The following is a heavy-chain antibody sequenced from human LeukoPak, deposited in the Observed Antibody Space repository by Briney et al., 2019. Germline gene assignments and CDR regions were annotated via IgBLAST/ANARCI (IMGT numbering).Heavy chain of an antibody. V-gene: IGHV4-31*03. CDR3: ARVVDFDWLSHDAFDI. CDR1: GGSISSGGYY. CDR2: IYYSEST. Sequence: SQTLSLTCTVSGGSISSGGYYWSWIRQHPGKGLEWLGYIYYSESTYYNPSLKSRVTISVDTSKNQFSLKLSSVTAADTAVYYCARVVDFDWLSHDAFDIWGQGTMVTVSS. D-gene: IGHD3-9*01. J-gene: IGHJ3*02.